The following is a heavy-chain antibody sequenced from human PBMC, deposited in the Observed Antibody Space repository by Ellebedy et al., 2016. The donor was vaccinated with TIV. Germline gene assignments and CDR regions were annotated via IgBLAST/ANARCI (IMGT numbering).Heavy chain of an antibody. CDR2: ITSSGVTT. CDR3: ARFYDHSSGYFDY. Sequence: GGSLRLXXAASGFTFSDYYMSWIRQAPGKGPEWISYITSSGVTTYYADSVKGRFTISRDNAKNSVDLQMHSLRVEDTAVYYRARFYDHSSGYFDYWGQGTLVTVSS. CDR1: GFTFSDYY. D-gene: IGHD3-22*01. J-gene: IGHJ4*02. V-gene: IGHV3-11*01.